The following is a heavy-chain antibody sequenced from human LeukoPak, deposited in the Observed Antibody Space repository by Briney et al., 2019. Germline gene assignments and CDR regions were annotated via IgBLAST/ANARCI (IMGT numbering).Heavy chain of an antibody. CDR1: GFTFSSYS. D-gene: IGHD3-10*01. Sequence: GGSLRLSCAASGFTFSSYSMIWVRQAPGKGLEWVSVIYSGGSTYYADSMKGRFTISRDNSKNTLYLQMNSLRAEDTAVYYCARVTGAYYYGPGYYYGMDVWGQGTTVTVSS. J-gene: IGHJ6*02. CDR2: IYSGGST. CDR3: ARVTGAYYYGPGYYYGMDV. V-gene: IGHV3-53*01.